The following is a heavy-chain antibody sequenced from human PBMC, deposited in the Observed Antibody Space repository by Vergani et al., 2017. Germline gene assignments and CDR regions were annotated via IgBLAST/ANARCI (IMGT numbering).Heavy chain of an antibody. V-gene: IGHV4-30-2*01. J-gene: IGHJ6*03. D-gene: IGHD3-16*02. Sequence: QLQLQESGSGLVTPSQTLSLTCAVSGDSITNGGFSWNWIRQPPGKGPEWIGYIFPSGNSDYNPSLKTRVSISLDKSKNQFSLWVNSVTAADTAVYFCARASLRALVGYYYYMDVWGKGKTVVVSS. CDR2: IFPSGNS. CDR3: ARASLRALVGYYYYMDV. CDR1: GDSITNGGFS.